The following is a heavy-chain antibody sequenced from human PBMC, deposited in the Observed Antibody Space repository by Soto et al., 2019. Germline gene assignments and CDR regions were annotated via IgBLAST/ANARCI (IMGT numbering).Heavy chain of an antibody. CDR3: ARIYYDSSGLDI. D-gene: IGHD3-22*01. J-gene: IGHJ3*02. V-gene: IGHV4-34*01. Sequence: SETLSLTCAVYGGSFSGYYWSWIRQPPGKGLEWIGEINHSGTTNDNPSLKSRVTISVDTSKNQFSLKLSSVTAADTAVYYCARIYYDSSGLDIWGQGTTVTVSS. CDR1: GGSFSGYY. CDR2: INHSGTT.